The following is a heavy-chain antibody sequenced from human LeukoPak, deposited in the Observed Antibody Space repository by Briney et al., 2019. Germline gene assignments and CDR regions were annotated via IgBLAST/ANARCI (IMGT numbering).Heavy chain of an antibody. D-gene: IGHD2-15*01. Sequence: KPSETLSLTCTVSGGSISSGGYYWSWIRQHPGKGLEWIGYIYYSGSTYYNPSLKSRVTISVDTSKNQFSLKLSSVTAADTAVYYCARGPGAGYCSGGSCYLGGLDFDYWGQGTLVTVSS. CDR2: IYYSGST. V-gene: IGHV4-31*03. CDR1: GGSISSGGYY. J-gene: IGHJ4*02. CDR3: ARGPGAGYCSGGSCYLGGLDFDY.